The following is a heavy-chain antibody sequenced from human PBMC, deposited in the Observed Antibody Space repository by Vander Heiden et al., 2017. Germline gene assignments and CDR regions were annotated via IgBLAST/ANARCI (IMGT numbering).Heavy chain of an antibody. J-gene: IGHJ3*02. CDR2: IIPIFGTA. Sequence: QVQLVQSGAEVKKPGSSVKVPCKASGGTFSSYAISWVRQAPGRGLEWMGGIIPIFGTASYAKKFQGRVTITADESTSTGYMELSSLRSEDKAVYYCARVGLGYCSGGSCSEAFDIWGQGTMVTVSS. CDR3: ARVGLGYCSGGSCSEAFDI. D-gene: IGHD2-15*01. CDR1: GGTFSSYA. V-gene: IGHV1-69*01.